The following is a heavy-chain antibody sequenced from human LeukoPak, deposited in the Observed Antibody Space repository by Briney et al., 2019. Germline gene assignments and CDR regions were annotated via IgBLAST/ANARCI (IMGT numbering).Heavy chain of an antibody. CDR3: ARGRFSAAASP. D-gene: IGHD6-13*01. CDR2: INHSGST. CDR1: GGSFSGYY. Sequence: SETLSLTCAVYGGSFSGYYWSWIRQPPGEGLEWIGEINHSGSTNYNPSLKSRVTISVDTSKNQFSLKLSSVTAADTAVYYCARGRFSAAASPWGQGTLVTVSS. V-gene: IGHV4-34*01. J-gene: IGHJ5*02.